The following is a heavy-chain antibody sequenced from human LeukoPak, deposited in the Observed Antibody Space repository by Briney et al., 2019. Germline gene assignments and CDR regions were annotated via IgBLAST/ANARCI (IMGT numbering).Heavy chain of an antibody. CDR1: GFTFSSYA. D-gene: IGHD5-24*01. CDR3: VRDGDDYNFDY. CDR2: VKGDGSFT. J-gene: IGHJ4*02. V-gene: IGHV3-74*01. Sequence: GGSLRLSCAASGFTFSSYAMSWVRQAPGKGLEWVSRVKGDGSFTDYADSVKGRFTISRDNAKNTLYLQMYSLRAEDTAAYYCVRDGDDYNFDYWGQGSLVTVSS.